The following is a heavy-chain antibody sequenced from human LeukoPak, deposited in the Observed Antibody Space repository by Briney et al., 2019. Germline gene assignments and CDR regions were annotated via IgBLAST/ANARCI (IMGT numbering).Heavy chain of an antibody. CDR1: GGTFSSYA. Sequence: SVKVSCKASGGTFSSYAISWVRQAPGQGLEWMGRIIPIFGTANYAQKFQGRVTITTNESTSTAYMELSSLRSEDTAVYYCAKDLRSRSSWYGVPGGFDYWGQGTLVTVSS. V-gene: IGHV1-69*05. J-gene: IGHJ4*02. CDR3: AKDLRSRSSWYGVPGGFDY. CDR2: IIPIFGTA. D-gene: IGHD6-13*01.